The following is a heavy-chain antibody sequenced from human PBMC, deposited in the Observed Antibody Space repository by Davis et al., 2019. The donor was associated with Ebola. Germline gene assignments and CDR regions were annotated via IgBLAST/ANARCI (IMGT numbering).Heavy chain of an antibody. J-gene: IGHJ4*02. CDR2: ISGSGGST. V-gene: IGHV3-23*01. D-gene: IGHD3-10*01. CDR3: AKGVTMVQGVIVG. CDR1: GFTFSSYE. Sequence: GESLKISCAASGFTFSSYEMNWVRQAPGKGLEWVSAISGSGGSTYYADSVKGRFTISRDNSKNTLYLQMNSLRAEDTAVYYCAKGVTMVQGVIVGWGQGTLVTVSS.